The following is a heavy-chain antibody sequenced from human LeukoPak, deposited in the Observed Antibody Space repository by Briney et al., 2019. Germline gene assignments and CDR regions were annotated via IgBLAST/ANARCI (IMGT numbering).Heavy chain of an antibody. D-gene: IGHD2-2*01. CDR1: GGSFSGYY. J-gene: IGHJ4*02. CDR3: ARHPGDIVVVPAASFIDY. Sequence: SETLSLTCAVHGGSFSGYYWSWIRQPPGKGLEWIGEINHSGSTNYNPSLKSRVTISVDTSKNQFSLKLSSVTAADTAVYYCARHPGDIVVVPAASFIDYWGQGTLVTVSS. CDR2: INHSGST. V-gene: IGHV4-34*01.